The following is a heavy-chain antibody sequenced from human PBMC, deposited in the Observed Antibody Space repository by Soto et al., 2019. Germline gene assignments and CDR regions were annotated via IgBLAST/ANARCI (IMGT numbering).Heavy chain of an antibody. CDR3: ARGLGYCSGGSCGENWFDP. D-gene: IGHD2-15*01. CDR1: GGSVSSGSYY. V-gene: IGHV4-61*01. J-gene: IGHJ5*02. Sequence: LSLTCTVSGGSVSSGSYYWSWIRQPPGKGLEWIGYIYYSGSTNYNPSLKSRVTISVDTSKNQFSLKLSSVTAADTAVYYCARGLGYCSGGSCGENWFDPWGQGTLVTVSS. CDR2: IYYSGST.